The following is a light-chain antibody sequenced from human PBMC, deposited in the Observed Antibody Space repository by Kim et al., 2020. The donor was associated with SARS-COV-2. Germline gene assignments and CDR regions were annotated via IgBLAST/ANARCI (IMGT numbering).Light chain of an antibody. CDR1: QGINSA. Sequence: ASLGDRVTFTCRASQGINSALAWYQQRLGKAPKRLIYFASTLESGVPSRFSGSGSGTDFTLTISSLQPEDFATYYCQQFHTYPLTFGGGTKVDIK. CDR2: FAS. J-gene: IGKJ4*01. CDR3: QQFHTYPLT. V-gene: IGKV1-13*02.